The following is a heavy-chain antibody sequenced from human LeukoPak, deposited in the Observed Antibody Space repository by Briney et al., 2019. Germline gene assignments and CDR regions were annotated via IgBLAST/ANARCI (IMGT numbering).Heavy chain of an antibody. J-gene: IGHJ4*02. D-gene: IGHD2-15*01. V-gene: IGHV3-23*01. CDR1: GFTFSSYA. CDR3: AKFCSGGTCYLLPI. Sequence: PGGSLSLSCAASGFTFSSYAMSWVRQAPGKGLEWVSGISGSGGSTYYADSVKGRFTISRDNSKNTLYLQMNSLRAEDTAVYYCAKFCSGGTCYLLPIWGQGTLVTVSS. CDR2: ISGSGGST.